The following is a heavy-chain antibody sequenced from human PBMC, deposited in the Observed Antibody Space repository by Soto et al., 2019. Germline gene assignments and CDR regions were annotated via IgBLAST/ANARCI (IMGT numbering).Heavy chain of an antibody. CDR1: GFTFSSYA. CDR3: AQGEELDPRTFDY. J-gene: IGHJ4*02. D-gene: IGHD1-7*01. Sequence: EVQLLESGGGLVQPGGSLRLSCAASGFTFSSYAMSWVRQAPGKGLEWVSAISGSGGSTYYGDTVKGRFTISRDNSKNTLYLQMNSMRAEDTAVYYCAQGEELDPRTFDYWGQGTLVTVSS. V-gene: IGHV3-23*01. CDR2: ISGSGGST.